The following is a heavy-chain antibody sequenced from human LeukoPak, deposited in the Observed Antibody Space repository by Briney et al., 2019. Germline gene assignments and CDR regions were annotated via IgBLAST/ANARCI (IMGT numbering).Heavy chain of an antibody. CDR3: ARDRYYYGSGSYPLDY. Sequence: PSETLSLTCTVSGGSISSYYWSWLRQPPGKGLEWIGRIYTSGSTNYNPSLKSRVTMSVDTSKNQFSLKLSSVTAADTAVYYCARDRYYYGSGSYPLDYWGQGTLVTVSS. CDR2: IYTSGST. V-gene: IGHV4-4*07. D-gene: IGHD3-10*01. J-gene: IGHJ4*02. CDR1: GGSISSYY.